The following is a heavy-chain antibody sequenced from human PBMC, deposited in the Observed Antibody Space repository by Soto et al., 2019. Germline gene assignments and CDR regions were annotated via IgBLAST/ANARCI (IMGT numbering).Heavy chain of an antibody. Sequence: GGSLRLSCAASGFTFSSYWMHWVRQAPGKGLVWVSRINSDGSSTSYADSVKGRFTISRDNAKNTLYLQMNSLRAEDTAVYYCARGPYKWNYGNNWFDPWGQGTLVTVSS. D-gene: IGHD1-7*01. CDR1: GFTFSSYW. V-gene: IGHV3-74*01. CDR2: INSDGSST. J-gene: IGHJ5*02. CDR3: ARGPYKWNYGNNWFDP.